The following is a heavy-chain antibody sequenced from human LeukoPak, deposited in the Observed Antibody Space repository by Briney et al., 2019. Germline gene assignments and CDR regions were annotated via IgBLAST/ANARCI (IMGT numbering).Heavy chain of an antibody. V-gene: IGHV3-23*01. CDR1: GFTFNTYA. CDR3: AKDLRHRSTCNCYGWFDP. D-gene: IGHD2/OR15-2a*01. CDR2: ISPSGGNI. Sequence: PGGSLRLSCAASGFTFNTYAMSWVRQAPGKGPEWVSAISPSGGNIYYADSVKGRFTISRDNSKNTLYLQMNSLRVEDTAIYYCAKDLRHRSTCNCYGWFDPWGQGTLVTVSS. J-gene: IGHJ5*02.